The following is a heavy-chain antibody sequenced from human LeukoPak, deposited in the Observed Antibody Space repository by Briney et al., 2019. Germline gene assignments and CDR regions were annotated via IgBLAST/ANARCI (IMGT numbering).Heavy chain of an antibody. CDR3: ARGYGLAAGTEFYDY. CDR1: GYTFSSYD. CDR2: MNPNSGNT. J-gene: IGHJ4*02. D-gene: IGHD6-13*01. Sequence: GASVKVSCKASGYTFSSYDINWVRQATGQGLEWLGWMNPNSGNTGYAQKFQGRVTMTRNTSISTAYMELSSLRSEDTAVYYCARGYGLAAGTEFYDYWGQGTLVTVSS. V-gene: IGHV1-8*01.